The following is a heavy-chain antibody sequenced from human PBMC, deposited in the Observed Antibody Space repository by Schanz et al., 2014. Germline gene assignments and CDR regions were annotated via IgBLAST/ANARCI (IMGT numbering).Heavy chain of an antibody. V-gene: IGHV3-23*04. J-gene: IGHJ5*02. CDR2: ISGSGRDT. CDR1: GFTFSAHA. D-gene: IGHD3-16*01. Sequence: EVLLVDSGGGLVQPGGSLRLSCGASGFTFSAHAMSWVRQAPGKGPEWFSAISGSGRDTYYAASVKGRFTISRDNSRNTVFLQMNSLKPEDMAIYYCARVETFNYDDITLYHHFFDPWGQGTLVTVSS. CDR3: ARVETFNYDDITLYHHFFDP.